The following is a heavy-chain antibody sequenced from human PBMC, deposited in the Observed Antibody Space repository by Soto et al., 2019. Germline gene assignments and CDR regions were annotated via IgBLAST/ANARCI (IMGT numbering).Heavy chain of an antibody. V-gene: IGHV1-3*01. CDR1: GYTFTSYA. J-gene: IGHJ4*02. CDR3: SCGERLGELVY. D-gene: IGHD3-16*01. Sequence: QVQLVQSGAEVKKPGASVKVSCKASGYTFTSYAMHWVRQAPGQRLEWMGWINAGNGNTKYSQKFQGRVTITRDAAASTAYMELSSMRSEDTAVYFCSCGERLGELVYWGQGTLVTVSS. CDR2: INAGNGNT.